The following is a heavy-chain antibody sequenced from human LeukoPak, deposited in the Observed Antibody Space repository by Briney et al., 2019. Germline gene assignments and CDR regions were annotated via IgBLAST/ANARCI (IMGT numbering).Heavy chain of an antibody. CDR3: AKDATLPYSSSWYRDFDY. CDR1: GFTFSSYG. D-gene: IGHD6-13*01. J-gene: IGHJ4*02. V-gene: IGHV3-30*02. Sequence: GGSLRLSCAASGFTFSSYGAHWVRQAPGKGLEWVAFIRYDGSNKYYADSVKGRFTISRDNSKNTLYLQMNSLRAEDTAVYYCAKDATLPYSSSWYRDFDYWGQGTLVTVSS. CDR2: IRYDGSNK.